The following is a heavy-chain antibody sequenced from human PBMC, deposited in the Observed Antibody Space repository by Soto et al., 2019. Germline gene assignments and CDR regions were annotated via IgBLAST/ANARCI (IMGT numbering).Heavy chain of an antibody. CDR2: IIPIFGTA. Sequence: QVQLVQSGAEVKKPGSSVKVSCKASGGTFSSYAISWVRQAPGQGLEWMGGIIPIFGTANYAQKFQGRVTITADKSTSTAYMELRSLRSEDTAVYYCARVRFPVSLIWFGETLCFDPWGQGTLVTVSS. CDR1: GGTFSSYA. CDR3: ARVRFPVSLIWFGETLCFDP. V-gene: IGHV1-69*06. J-gene: IGHJ5*02. D-gene: IGHD3-10*01.